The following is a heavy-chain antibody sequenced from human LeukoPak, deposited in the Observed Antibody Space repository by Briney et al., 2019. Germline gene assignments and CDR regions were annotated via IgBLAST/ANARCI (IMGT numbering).Heavy chain of an antibody. V-gene: IGHV3-7*01. CDR3: ANTYYYGSGSQY. CDR1: GFTFSSYW. Sequence: GGSLRLSCAASGFTFSSYWMSWVRQAPGKGLEWVANIKQDGSEKYYVDSVKSRFIISRDNAKDSLYLQMNSLRAEDTAVYYCANTYYYGSGSQYWGQGTLVTVSS. J-gene: IGHJ4*02. CDR2: IKQDGSEK. D-gene: IGHD3-10*01.